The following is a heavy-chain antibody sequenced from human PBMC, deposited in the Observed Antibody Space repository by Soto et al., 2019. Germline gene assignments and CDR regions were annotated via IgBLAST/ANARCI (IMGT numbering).Heavy chain of an antibody. CDR2: IYYSGST. V-gene: IGHV4-39*01. CDR1: GGSISSSSYY. D-gene: IGHD6-13*01. CDR3: ARHNSINVGSWYYYYMDV. Sequence: PSETLSLTCTVSGGSISSSSYYWGWIRQPPGKGLEWIGSIYYSGSTYYNPSLKSRVTISVDTSKNQFSPKLSSVTAADTAVYYCARHNSINVGSWYYYYMDVWGKGTTVTVSS. J-gene: IGHJ6*03.